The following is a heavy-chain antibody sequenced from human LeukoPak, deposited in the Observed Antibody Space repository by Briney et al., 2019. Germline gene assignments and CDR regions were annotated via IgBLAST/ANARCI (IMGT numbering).Heavy chain of an antibody. CDR3: AHSGPTAYFDY. CDR1: GGSISSYY. V-gene: IGHV4-59*01. D-gene: IGHD2-15*01. CDR2: IYYSGST. Sequence: KTSETLSLTCTVSGGSISSYYWNWIRQPPGKGLEWRGYIYYSGSTNYNPSLKSRVTISVDTSKNQFSLKLSSVTAADTAVYYCAHSGPTAYFDYWGQGTLVTVSS. J-gene: IGHJ4*02.